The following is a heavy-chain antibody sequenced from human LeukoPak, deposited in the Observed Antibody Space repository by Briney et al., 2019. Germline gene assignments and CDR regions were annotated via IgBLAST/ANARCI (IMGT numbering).Heavy chain of an antibody. J-gene: IGHJ1*01. Sequence: PGGSLSLSCAASGFTFYDYALHWVRHTRGRAPEWLSLISWVGSTTYYADSVTGRFTVSRDNTQDSLYLQMNSLTTEDTAFYCCARGRFLVSEYFQHWGQGTLVSVSS. CDR2: ISWVGSTT. CDR1: GFTFYDYA. V-gene: IGHV3-43D*03. CDR3: ARGRFLVSEYFQH. D-gene: IGHD3-16*01.